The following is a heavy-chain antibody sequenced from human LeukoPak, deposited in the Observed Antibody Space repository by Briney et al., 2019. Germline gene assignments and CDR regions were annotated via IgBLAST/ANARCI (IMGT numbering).Heavy chain of an antibody. V-gene: IGHV1-2*02. J-gene: IGHJ4*02. D-gene: IGHD3-22*01. CDR2: INLKSGGT. CDR1: AYTFTGYY. CDR3: ARAMNSWFLLDLDY. Sequence: ASVKVSCKASAYTFTGYYMHWVRQAPGQGLEWMGWINLKSGGTNYAQKFQGRVTMTRDTSISTAYMDLSSLRSDDTAMYYCARAMNSWFLLDLDYWGQGTLVTVSS.